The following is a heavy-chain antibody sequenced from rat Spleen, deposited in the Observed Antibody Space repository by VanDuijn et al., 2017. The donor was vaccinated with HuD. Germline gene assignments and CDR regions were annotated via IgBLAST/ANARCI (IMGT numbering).Heavy chain of an antibody. CDR1: GFSLISYA. V-gene: IGHV2S61*01. J-gene: IGHJ2*01. Sequence: QVQLKESGPGLVQPSQTLSLTCTVSGFSLISYAVNWVRQPPGKGLEWMGVIWGNGNTNYKSPLKSRLSISKDTSKSQVFLKMNNLQTEDTAMYFCATQHYYDGYYRDYWGQGVMVTVSS. CDR2: IWGNGNT. CDR3: ATQHYYDGYYRDY. D-gene: IGHD1-12*03.